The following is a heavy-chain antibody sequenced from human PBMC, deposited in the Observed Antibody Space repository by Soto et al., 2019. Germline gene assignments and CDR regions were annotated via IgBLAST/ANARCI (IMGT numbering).Heavy chain of an antibody. Sequence: EVQLVESGGGLVQPGRSLRLSCAASGFTFDDYAMHWVRQAPGRGLEWVSRITWNSGTIDYADSVKGRFTISRDNAKNSLYLQMHSPRAEDTALYYCTKSWRLYYMDVWGKGTTVTVSS. J-gene: IGHJ6*03. CDR3: TKSWRLYYMDV. D-gene: IGHD3-3*01. CDR1: GFTFDDYA. V-gene: IGHV3-9*01. CDR2: ITWNSGTI.